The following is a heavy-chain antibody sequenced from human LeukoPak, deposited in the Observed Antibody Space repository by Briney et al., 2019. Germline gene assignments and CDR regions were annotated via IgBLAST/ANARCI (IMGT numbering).Heavy chain of an antibody. J-gene: IGHJ4*02. CDR3: ARARVGYSSSWYYRY. CDR1: GGSFSGYY. Sequence: PSETLSLTCAVYGGSFSGYYWSWIRQPPGKGLEWIGEINHSGSTNYNPSLKSRVIISVDTPKNQFSLKLSSVTAADTAVYYCARARVGYSSSWYYRYWGQGTLVTVSS. CDR2: INHSGST. D-gene: IGHD6-13*01. V-gene: IGHV4-34*01.